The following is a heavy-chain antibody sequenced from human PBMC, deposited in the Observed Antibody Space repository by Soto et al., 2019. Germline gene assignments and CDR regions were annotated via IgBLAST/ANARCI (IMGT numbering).Heavy chain of an antibody. Sequence: QVQLQESVPGLVKHSQTLSLTCTVSGGSISSGGYYWSCIRQHPGKGLEWIGYIYYSGSTYYNPSLKSRVTISVDTSKNQFSLKLSSVTAADTAVYYCASVSRRPYYDFGLKYNWFDPWGQGTLVTVSS. V-gene: IGHV4-31*03. CDR1: GGSISSGGYY. CDR3: ASVSRRPYYDFGLKYNWFDP. CDR2: IYYSGST. D-gene: IGHD3-3*01. J-gene: IGHJ5*02.